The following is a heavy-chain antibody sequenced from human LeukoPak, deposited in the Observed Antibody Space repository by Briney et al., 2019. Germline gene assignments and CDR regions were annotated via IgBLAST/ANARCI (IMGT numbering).Heavy chain of an antibody. D-gene: IGHD1-14*01. CDR3: GRDPSQSVVRKVYFDV. CDR1: GYTFTRHG. J-gene: IGHJ4*02. V-gene: IGHV1-18*01. Sequence: ASVTVSCKASGYTFTRHGITWVRQAPGQGLEWMGWISGYDGNTNYAQKFQGRVSMATDTSTSTVFMELRSLTSDDTAVYYCGRDPSQSVVRKVYFDVWGQGTPVTVSS. CDR2: ISGYDGNT.